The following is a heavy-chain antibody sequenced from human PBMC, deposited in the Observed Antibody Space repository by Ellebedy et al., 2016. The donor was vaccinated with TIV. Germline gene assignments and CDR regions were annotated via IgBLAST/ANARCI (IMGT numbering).Heavy chain of an antibody. CDR3: ARELLDRSGYYYFDF. V-gene: IGHV3-30*08. D-gene: IGHD3-22*01. CDR2: ISYDGINT. Sequence: GESLKISCAASAFSFSTYAMHWVRQAPGKGLDWVAAISYDGINTKYADSVKDRVTISRDNSKNTLNLQMNSLRAEDTAVYYCARELLDRSGYYYFDFWGQGTLVTVSS. J-gene: IGHJ4*02. CDR1: AFSFSTYA.